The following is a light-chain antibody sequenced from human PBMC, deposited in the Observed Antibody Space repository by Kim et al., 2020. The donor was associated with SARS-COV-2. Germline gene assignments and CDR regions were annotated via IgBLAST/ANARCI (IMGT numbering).Light chain of an antibody. CDR3: TTHGGYNYD. V-gene: IGLV2-8*01. CDR2: EVI. Sequence: PGQSDTIACSGTRSDFGGSKYVSWYQQHPGKAPKLIIYEVIKRPSGVPDRFSGAKSGNTASLTVSGLQAEDEADYYCTTHGGYNYDFGTGTKVTVL. J-gene: IGLJ1*01. CDR1: RSDFGGSKY.